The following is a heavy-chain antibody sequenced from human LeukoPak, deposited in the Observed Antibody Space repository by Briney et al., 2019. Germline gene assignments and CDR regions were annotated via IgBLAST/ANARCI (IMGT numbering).Heavy chain of an antibody. V-gene: IGHV3-33*01. CDR3: AREGVGTASTDAFDI. CDR1: GFTFSSYG. J-gene: IGHJ3*02. D-gene: IGHD2-21*02. Sequence: PGGSLRLSCAASGFTFSSYGMHWVRQAPGKGLEWVAVIWYDGSNKYYADSVKGRFTISRDNSKNTLYLQMNSLRAEDTAVYYCAREGVGTASTDAFDIWGQGTMVTVSS. CDR2: IWYDGSNK.